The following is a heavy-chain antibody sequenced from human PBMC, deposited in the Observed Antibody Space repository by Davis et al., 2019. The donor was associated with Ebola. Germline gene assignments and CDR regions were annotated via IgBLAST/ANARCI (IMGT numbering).Heavy chain of an antibody. CDR2: INHSGST. CDR3: AMSSGYSRFDY. CDR1: GGSFSGYY. Sequence: SQTLSLTCAVYGGSFSGYYWTWIRQPPGKGLEWIGEINHSGSTNYNSSLKSRVTISVDTSKNQFSLKLSSVTAADTAVYYCAMSSGYSRFDYWGQGTLVTVSS. J-gene: IGHJ4*02. D-gene: IGHD3-22*01. V-gene: IGHV4-34*01.